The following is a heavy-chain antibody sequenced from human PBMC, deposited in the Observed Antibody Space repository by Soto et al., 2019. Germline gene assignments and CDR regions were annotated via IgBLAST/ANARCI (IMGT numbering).Heavy chain of an antibody. V-gene: IGHV3-30*18. CDR1: GFTFSSYV. CDR2: ISYDGSNK. D-gene: IGHD6-19*01. J-gene: IGHJ6*02. Sequence: PGGSLRLSCAASGFTFSSYVMHWVRQAPGKGLEWVAVISYDGSNKYYADSVKGRFTISRDNSKNTLYLQMNSLRAEDTAVYYCAKDRKDSSGWDPNYYYYYGMDVWGQGPPVTVSS. CDR3: AKDRKDSSGWDPNYYYYYGMDV.